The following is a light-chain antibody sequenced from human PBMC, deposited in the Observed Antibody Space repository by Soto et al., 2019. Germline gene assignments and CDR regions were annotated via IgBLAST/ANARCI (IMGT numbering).Light chain of an antibody. Sequence: DIQLTQSPSFLSASIGDRVTITCRASQGISSYLAWYQQKPGKAPKLLIYDASALQSGVPSRFSGSGSGTEFTLTVSSQPPEDFATYYCQQVASSPWTFGPGTKAEIK. CDR3: QQVASSPWT. CDR2: DAS. CDR1: QGISSY. V-gene: IGKV1-9*01. J-gene: IGKJ1*01.